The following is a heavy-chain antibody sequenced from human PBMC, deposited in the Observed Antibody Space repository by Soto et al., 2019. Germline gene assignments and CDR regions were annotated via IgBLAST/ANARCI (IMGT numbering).Heavy chain of an antibody. V-gene: IGHV1-69*12. CDR2: IIPIFGTA. Sequence: QVQLVQSGAEVKKPGSSVKVSCKASGGTFSSYAISWVRQAPGQGLEWMGGIIPIFGTANYAQKFQGRVTITADESTSTAYTELSSLRSKVTALYYCASPPDNSYYYGMDVWGQGTTVTVSS. CDR3: ASPPDNSYYYGMDV. CDR1: GGTFSSYA. J-gene: IGHJ6*02. D-gene: IGHD2-15*01.